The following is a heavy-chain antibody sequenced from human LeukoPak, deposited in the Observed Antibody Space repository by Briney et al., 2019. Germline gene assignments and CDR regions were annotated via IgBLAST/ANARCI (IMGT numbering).Heavy chain of an antibody. CDR1: GGSISSSSYY. D-gene: IGHD1-26*01. V-gene: IGHV4-39*07. CDR3: ATSGKYSGSYYNWFDP. J-gene: IGHJ5*02. CDR2: MYFSGST. Sequence: SETLSLTCTVSGGSISSSSYYWGWIRQPPGKGLEWIGSMYFSGSTYYNPSLKSRVTISVETSKNQFSLKLSSVTAADTAVYYCATSGKYSGSYYNWFDPWGQGTLVTVSS.